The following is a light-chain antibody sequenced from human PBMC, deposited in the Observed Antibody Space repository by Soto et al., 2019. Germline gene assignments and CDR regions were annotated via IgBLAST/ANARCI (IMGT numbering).Light chain of an antibody. J-gene: IGLJ3*02. Sequence: QSVLTQPASVSGSPGQSSTFSCTGTSSDVGSYNFVSWYQHHPGKAPKLMIYDVTNRPSGVSNRFSGSKSGNTASLTISGLHAEYEADYYCSSYTTSTTLVFGGGTKLTVL. CDR2: DVT. V-gene: IGLV2-14*03. CDR3: SSYTTSTTLV. CDR1: SSDVGSYNF.